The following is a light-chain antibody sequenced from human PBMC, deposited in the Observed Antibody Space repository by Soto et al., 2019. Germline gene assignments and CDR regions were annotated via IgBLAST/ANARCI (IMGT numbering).Light chain of an antibody. J-gene: IGKJ5*01. CDR2: DAS. V-gene: IGKV1-33*01. Sequence: DIQMTQSPSSLSASVGDSLTITCQASQDISNYLNWYQQKPGKAPKLLISDASILETGVPSRFSGSGSGTDFTFTISSLQPEDIATYYCQQYDDTPITFGQGTRLEIK. CDR3: QQYDDTPIT. CDR1: QDISNY.